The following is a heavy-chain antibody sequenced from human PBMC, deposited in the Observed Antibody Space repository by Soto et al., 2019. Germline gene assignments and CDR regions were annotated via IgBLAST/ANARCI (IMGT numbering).Heavy chain of an antibody. J-gene: IGHJ5*02. Sequence: PSETLSLTCFVSGDSIGSYHWNWLRQPPGRGLEWIGYIYNRGSVRYNPSLKSRVTISLDKSKSQFSLRLISVTAADTAVYYCTREQSDDNYFDPWGQGTLVTVSS. CDR2: IYNRGSV. D-gene: IGHD6-19*01. CDR3: TREQSDDNYFDP. CDR1: GDSIGSYH. V-gene: IGHV4-59*01.